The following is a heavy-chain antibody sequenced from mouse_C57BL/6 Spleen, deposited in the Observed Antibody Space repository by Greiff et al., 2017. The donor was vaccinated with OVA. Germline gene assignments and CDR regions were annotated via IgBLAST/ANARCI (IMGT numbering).Heavy chain of an antibody. CDR1: GFTFSDYG. D-gene: IGHD1-1*01. V-gene: IGHV5-17*01. J-gene: IGHJ4*01. CDR3: STVGDYAMDY. CDR2: ISSGGSTI. Sequence: EVQLQESGGGLVKPGGSLKLSCAASGFTFSDYGMHWVRQAPEKGLEWVAYISSGGSTIYYADTVKGRFTISRDNAKNTLFLQMTSLKSEDTALYYCSTVGDYAMDYWGQGTSVTVSS.